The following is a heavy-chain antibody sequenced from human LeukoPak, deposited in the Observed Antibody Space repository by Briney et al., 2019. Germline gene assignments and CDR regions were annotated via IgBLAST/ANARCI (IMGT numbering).Heavy chain of an antibody. J-gene: IGHJ5*02. Sequence: SETLSLTCTVSGGSISSGSYYWSWIRQPAGKGLEWIGRIYTSGSTNYNPSLKSRVTISVDTSKNQFSLKLSSVTAADTAVYYCARDLETDWFDPWGQGTLVTVSS. V-gene: IGHV4-61*02. D-gene: IGHD5-24*01. CDR3: ARDLETDWFDP. CDR1: GGSISSGSYY. CDR2: IYTSGST.